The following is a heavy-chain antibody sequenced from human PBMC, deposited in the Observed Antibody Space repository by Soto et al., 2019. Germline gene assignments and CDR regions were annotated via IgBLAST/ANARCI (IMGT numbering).Heavy chain of an antibody. D-gene: IGHD3-16*01. J-gene: IGHJ4*02. Sequence: TGGSLRLSCAASGFTFSDRYMDWVRQAPGKGLEWVGRTKKQANSYTTEYAASVKGRFTISRDYSRDSVYLQMNSLKTDDTAVYYCTIEGAYPGPDFDYWGQGTLVTVSS. CDR1: GFTFSDRY. V-gene: IGHV3-72*01. CDR2: TKKQANSYTT. CDR3: TIEGAYPGPDFDY.